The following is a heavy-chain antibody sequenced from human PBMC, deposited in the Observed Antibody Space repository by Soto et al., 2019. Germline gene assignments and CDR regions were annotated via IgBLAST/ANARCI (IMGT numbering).Heavy chain of an antibody. CDR1: GGSISSYY. D-gene: IGHD3-10*01. J-gene: IGHJ3*02. CDR3: ARGGTMVRGRAFDI. CDR2: IYYSGST. V-gene: IGHV4-59*01. Sequence: QVQLQESGPGLVKPSETLSLTCTVSGGSISSYYWSWIRQPPGKGLEWIWYIYYSGSTNYNPSLKSRVTISVDTSKNQCSLKLSSVTAADTAVYYCARGGTMVRGRAFDIWGQGTMVPVSS.